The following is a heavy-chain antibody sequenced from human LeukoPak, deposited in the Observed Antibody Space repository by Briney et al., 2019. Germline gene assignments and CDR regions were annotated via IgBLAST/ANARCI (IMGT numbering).Heavy chain of an antibody. J-gene: IGHJ4*02. CDR3: ARSIAARRSGNWLDY. V-gene: IGHV4-34*01. CDR2: INHSGST. D-gene: IGHD6-6*01. Sequence: SETLSLTCAVYGGSFSGNYWSWIRQPPGKGLEWIGEINHSGSTNYNPSLKSRVIISVDTSKNQFSLKLSSVTAADTAVYYCARSIAARRSGNWLDYWGQGTLVTVSS. CDR1: GGSFSGNY.